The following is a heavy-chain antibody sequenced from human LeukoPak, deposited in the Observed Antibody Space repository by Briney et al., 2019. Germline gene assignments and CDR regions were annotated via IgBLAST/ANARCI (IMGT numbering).Heavy chain of an antibody. CDR3: ARGMITFGGVIVFDY. D-gene: IGHD3-16*01. CDR2: ISAYNGNT. V-gene: IGHV1-18*01. J-gene: IGHJ4*02. CDR1: GYTFTSYG. Sequence: ASVKVSCKASGYTFTSYGISWVRQAPGQGLEWMGWISAYNGNTNYAQKLQGRVTTTTDTSTSTAYMELRSLRSDDTAVYYCARGMITFGGVIVFDYWGQGTLVTASS.